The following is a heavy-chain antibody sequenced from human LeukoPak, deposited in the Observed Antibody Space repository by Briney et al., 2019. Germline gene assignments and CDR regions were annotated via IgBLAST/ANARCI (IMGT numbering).Heavy chain of an antibody. CDR2: INPNSGGT. CDR3: SSYDSSGLPTLDAFDI. Sequence: GASVKVSCKASGYTFTGYYMHWVRQAPGQGLEWMGRINPNSGGTNYAQKFQGRVTMTTDTSISTAYMELSRLRSDDTAVYYCSSYDSSGLPTLDAFDIWGQGTMVTVSS. V-gene: IGHV1-2*06. CDR1: GYTFTGYY. J-gene: IGHJ3*02. D-gene: IGHD3-22*01.